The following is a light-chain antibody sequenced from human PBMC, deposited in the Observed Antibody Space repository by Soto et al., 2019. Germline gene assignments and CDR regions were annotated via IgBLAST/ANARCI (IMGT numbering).Light chain of an antibody. CDR2: GAS. J-gene: IGKJ1*01. V-gene: IGKV3-20*01. CDR3: QQYVSSPWA. Sequence: IVLAQSPGTLSLSPGERATLSCRTSQSVTHSFLAWYQQKPGQAPRLIIYGASRRATGIPDRFTGSGSGTDFTLTISRLEPEDFAVYYCQQYVSSPWAFGQGTKVDIK. CDR1: QSVTHSF.